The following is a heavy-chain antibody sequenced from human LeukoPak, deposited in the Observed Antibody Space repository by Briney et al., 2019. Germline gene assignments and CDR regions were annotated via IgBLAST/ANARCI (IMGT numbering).Heavy chain of an antibody. CDR1: GLTFDDYA. CDR3: AKDMSVAGTFQFDY. Sequence: GGSLRLSCAASGLTFDDYAMHWVRQAPGKGLEWVSGISWNSGSIGYADSVKCRFTISRDNAKNSLYLQMNSLRAEDTALYYCAKDMSVAGTFQFDYWGQGTLVTVSS. D-gene: IGHD6-19*01. J-gene: IGHJ4*02. CDR2: ISWNSGSI. V-gene: IGHV3-9*01.